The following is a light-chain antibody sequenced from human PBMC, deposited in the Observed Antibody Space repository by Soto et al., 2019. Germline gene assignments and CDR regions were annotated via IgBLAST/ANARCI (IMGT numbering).Light chain of an antibody. CDR1: QSVGSAY. J-gene: IGKJ5*01. CDR3: QQYAGSTIT. V-gene: IGKV3-20*01. Sequence: EIVLTQSPGTLSLSPGERASLSRRASQSVGSAYLNWYQQKPGQAPRLLIYGTSSRATGIPDRFSGSGSGTEFTLTISRLEPEDFAVYYCQQYAGSTITFGQGTRLEIK. CDR2: GTS.